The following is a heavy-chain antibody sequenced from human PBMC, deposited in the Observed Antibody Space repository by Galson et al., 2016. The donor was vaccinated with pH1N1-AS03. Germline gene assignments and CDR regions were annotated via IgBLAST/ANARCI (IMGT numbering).Heavy chain of an antibody. Sequence: SLRLSCAASGFTFTSYSMNWVRQAPGKGLEWVSFISDTGTSNYYADSVKGRFTISRDNVENSLSLQMNSLKTEDTGLYYCTTEGGNYLAYWGQGTLVTVSS. CDR3: TTEGGNYLAY. CDR2: ISDTGTSN. CDR1: GFTFTSYS. J-gene: IGHJ4*02. D-gene: IGHD3-16*01. V-gene: IGHV3-48*01.